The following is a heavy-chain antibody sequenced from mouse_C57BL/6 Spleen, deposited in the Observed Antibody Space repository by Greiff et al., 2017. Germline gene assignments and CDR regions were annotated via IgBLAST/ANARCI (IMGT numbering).Heavy chain of an antibody. CDR2: IDPEDGET. V-gene: IGHV14-2*01. J-gene: IGHJ2*01. CDR1: GFNIKDYY. D-gene: IGHD3-2*02. CDR3: ARSDPRQLRLLDY. Sequence: VQLQQSGAELVKPGASVKLSCTASGFNIKDYYMHWVKQRTEQGLEWIGRIDPEDGETKYAPKFQGKATITADPSSNTAYLQLISLTSEDTAVYYGARSDPRQLRLLDYWGQGTTLTVSS.